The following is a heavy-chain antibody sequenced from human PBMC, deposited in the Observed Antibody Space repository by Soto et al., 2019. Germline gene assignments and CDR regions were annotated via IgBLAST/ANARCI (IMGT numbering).Heavy chain of an antibody. Sequence: PGGSLRLSCEASGFTFGSYPMHWVRQAPGKGLEWVTVISYDGGNQYYADSVKGRFTISRDNSKDTLYLQMHNLRSDDTAVYFCARGPITQTSFIDHWGQGTLVTVSS. D-gene: IGHD1-20*01. J-gene: IGHJ4*02. CDR1: GFTFGSYP. V-gene: IGHV3-30-3*01. CDR2: ISYDGGNQ. CDR3: ARGPITQTSFIDH.